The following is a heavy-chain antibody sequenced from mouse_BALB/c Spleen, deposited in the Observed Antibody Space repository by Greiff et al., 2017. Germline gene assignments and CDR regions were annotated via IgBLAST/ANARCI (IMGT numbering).Heavy chain of an antibody. V-gene: IGHV1S135*01. D-gene: IGHD1-2*01. CDR2: IDPFNGGT. J-gene: IGHJ1*01. CDR3: ASSAWYFDG. CDR1: GYSFTSYY. Sequence: VQLQQSGPELMKPGASVKISCKASGYSFTSYYMHWVKQSHGKSLEWIGYIDPFNGGTSSNQKFTGKATLTVDKSSSTAYMHLSSLTSEDSAVYYCASSAWYFDGWGAGTTVTVSS.